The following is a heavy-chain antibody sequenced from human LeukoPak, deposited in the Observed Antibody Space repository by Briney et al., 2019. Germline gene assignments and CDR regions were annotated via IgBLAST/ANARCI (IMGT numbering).Heavy chain of an antibody. CDR3: AKDRGDSSSWTDY. CDR2: ISGSGGNT. Sequence: GGSLRLSCAASGLTFSSYAMSWVRQAPGKGLEWVSAISGSGGNTYYADSVKGRFTISRDNSKNTLYLQMNSLRAEDTAVYYCAKDRGDSSSWTDYWGQGTLVTVSS. D-gene: IGHD6-13*01. CDR1: GLTFSSYA. V-gene: IGHV3-23*01. J-gene: IGHJ4*02.